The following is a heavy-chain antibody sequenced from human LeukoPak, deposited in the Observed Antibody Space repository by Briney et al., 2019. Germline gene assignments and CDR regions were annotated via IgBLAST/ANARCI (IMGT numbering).Heavy chain of an antibody. V-gene: IGHV3-23*01. D-gene: IGHD4-17*01. CDR1: GFTFSSYA. J-gene: IGHJ4*02. CDR3: AKYEIMTTVTSGDY. Sequence: GGSLTLFCTASGFTFSSYAMSWLRQSPGEALEWVSAISGSGGSTYYADSVKGRFTISRDNSKNTLYLQMNSLRAEDTAVYYCAKYEIMTTVTSGDYWGQGTLVTVSS. CDR2: ISGSGGST.